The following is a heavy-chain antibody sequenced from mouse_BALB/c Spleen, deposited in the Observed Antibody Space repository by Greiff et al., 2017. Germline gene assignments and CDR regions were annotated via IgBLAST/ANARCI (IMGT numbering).Heavy chain of an antibody. CDR1: GFTFNTYA. CDR3: VRQDAWFAY. V-gene: IGHV10-1*02. J-gene: IGHJ3*01. CDR2: IRSKSNNYAT. Sequence: EVKLVESGGGLVQPKGSLKLSCAASGFTFNTYAMNWVRQAPGKGLGWVARIRSKSNNYATYYADSVKDRFTISRDDSQSMLYLQMNNLKTEDTAMYYCVRQDAWFAYWGQGTLVTVSA.